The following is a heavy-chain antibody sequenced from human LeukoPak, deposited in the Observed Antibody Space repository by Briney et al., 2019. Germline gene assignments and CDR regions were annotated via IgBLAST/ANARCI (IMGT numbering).Heavy chain of an antibody. CDR1: GYTFTSYD. D-gene: IGHD3-22*01. CDR3: ARGSDPMIVVVPYYMDV. Sequence: GASVKVSCKASGYTFTSYDINWVRQATGQGLEWMGWISAYNGNTNYAQKLQGRVTMTTDTSTSTAYMELRSLRSDDTAVYYCARGSDPMIVVVPYYMDVWGKGTTVTVSS. V-gene: IGHV1-18*01. CDR2: ISAYNGNT. J-gene: IGHJ6*03.